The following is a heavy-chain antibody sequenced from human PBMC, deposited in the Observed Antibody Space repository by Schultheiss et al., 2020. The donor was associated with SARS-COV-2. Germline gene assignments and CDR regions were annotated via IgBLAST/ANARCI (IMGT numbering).Heavy chain of an antibody. CDR3: ARPLSHGYCSSTSCPPDAFDI. CDR1: GFTFSSYW. Sequence: GGSLRLSCAASGFTFSSYWMHWVRQAPGKGLEWVSAISGSGGSTYYADSVKGRFTISRDNSKNTLYLQMNSLRAEDTAVYYCARPLSHGYCSSTSCPPDAFDIWGQGTMVTVSS. D-gene: IGHD2-2*01. J-gene: IGHJ3*02. CDR2: ISGSGGST. V-gene: IGHV3-NL1*01.